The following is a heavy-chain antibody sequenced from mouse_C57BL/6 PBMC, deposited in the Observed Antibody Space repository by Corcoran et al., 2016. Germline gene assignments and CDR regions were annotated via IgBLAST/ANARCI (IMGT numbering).Heavy chain of an antibody. Sequence: EVQLQQSGPELVKPGASVKISCKASGYTFTDYYMNWVKQSHGKSLEWIGDINPNNGGTSYNQKFKGKATLTVDKSSSTAYMELRSLTSEDSAVYYCARVPFYYDYGSDVWGTGTTVTVSS. D-gene: IGHD2-4*01. CDR3: ARVPFYYDYGSDV. CDR2: INPNNGGT. J-gene: IGHJ1*03. CDR1: GYTFTDYY. V-gene: IGHV1-26*01.